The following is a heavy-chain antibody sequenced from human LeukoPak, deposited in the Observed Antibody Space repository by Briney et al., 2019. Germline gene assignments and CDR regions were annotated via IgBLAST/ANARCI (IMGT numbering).Heavy chain of an antibody. CDR3: AREGIAVAGTSMDY. CDR1: GFTVSSNY. Sequence: PGGSLRLSRAASGFTVSSNYVSWVRQAPGKGLGWVSVIYSGGSTYYADSVKGRFTISRDNSKNTLYLQMNSLRAEDTAVYYCAREGIAVAGTSMDYWGQGTLVTVSS. J-gene: IGHJ4*02. V-gene: IGHV3-53*01. CDR2: IYSGGST. D-gene: IGHD6-19*01.